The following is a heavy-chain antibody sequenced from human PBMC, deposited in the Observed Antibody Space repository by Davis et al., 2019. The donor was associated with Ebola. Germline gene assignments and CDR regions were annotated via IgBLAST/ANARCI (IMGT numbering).Heavy chain of an antibody. CDR2: IKQDGSEK. CDR3: DY. Sequence: PGGSLRLSCAASGLTFSSYWMSWVRQAPGKGLEWMANIKQDGSEKYYVDSVKGRFTISRDNTKDLVFLELNSLRVEDTGVYYFDYWGHGAPVTVSS. J-gene: IGHJ4*01. CDR1: GLTFSSYW. V-gene: IGHV3-7*01.